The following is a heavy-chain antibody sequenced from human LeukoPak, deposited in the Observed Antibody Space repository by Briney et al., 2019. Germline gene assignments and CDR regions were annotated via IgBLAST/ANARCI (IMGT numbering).Heavy chain of an antibody. CDR2: ISSSSSYT. V-gene: IGHV3-11*03. CDR3: AAHIAAAEYNWFDP. CDR1: GFTSSDYY. J-gene: IGHJ5*02. D-gene: IGHD6-13*01. Sequence: GGALRLSCAASGFTSSDYYMSWLRQAPGKGLEWVSYISSSSSYTNYADSVKGRFTISRDNAKNSLYLQMNSLRAEDTAVYYCAAHIAAAEYNWFDPWGQGTLVTVSS.